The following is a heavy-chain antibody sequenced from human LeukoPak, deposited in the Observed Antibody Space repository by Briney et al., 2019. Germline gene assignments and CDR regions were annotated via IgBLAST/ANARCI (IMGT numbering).Heavy chain of an antibody. J-gene: IGHJ4*02. Sequence: ASVKVSCKASGYTFTSYYMHWVRQARGQGLEWMGIINPSGGSTSYAQKFQGRVTMTRDTSTSTVYMELSSLRSEDTAAYYCARVPPSYSGSYYENYFDYWGQGTLVTVSS. CDR1: GYTFTSYY. CDR3: ARVPPSYSGSYYENYFDY. D-gene: IGHD1-26*01. V-gene: IGHV1-46*01. CDR2: INPSGGST.